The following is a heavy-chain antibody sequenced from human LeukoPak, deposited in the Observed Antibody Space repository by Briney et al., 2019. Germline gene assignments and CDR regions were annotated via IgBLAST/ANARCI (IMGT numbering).Heavy chain of an antibody. CDR3: ARGPYDFWSGYQDY. J-gene: IGHJ4*02. Sequence: GGSLRLSCAASGFTFSSYSMNWVPPAPGNGREWFLSISSSSTYIYYAHPVRGRFTISRDNAKNSLYLQMNSLRAEDTAVYYCARGPYDFWSGYQDYWGQGTLVTVSS. CDR1: GFTFSSYS. D-gene: IGHD3-3*01. CDR2: ISSSSTYI. V-gene: IGHV3-21*01.